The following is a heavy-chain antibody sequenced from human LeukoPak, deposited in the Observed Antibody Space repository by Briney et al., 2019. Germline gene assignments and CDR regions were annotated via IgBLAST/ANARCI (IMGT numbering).Heavy chain of an antibody. V-gene: IGHV1-69*13. D-gene: IGHD3-3*01. CDR2: IIPIFGTA. J-gene: IGHJ4*02. CDR3: ARGTYYDFWSGYPQPQFFDY. CDR1: GGTFSSYA. Sequence: GASVKVSCKASGGTFSSYAISWVRQAPGQGLEWMGGIIPIFGTANYAQKFQGRVTITADESTSTAYMGLSSLRSEDTAVYYCARGTYYDFWSGYPQPQFFDYWGQGTLVTVSS.